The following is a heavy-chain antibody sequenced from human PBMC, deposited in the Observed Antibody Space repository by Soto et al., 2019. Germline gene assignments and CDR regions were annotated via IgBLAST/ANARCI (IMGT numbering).Heavy chain of an antibody. J-gene: IGHJ6*02. CDR2: IWYDGTNK. CDR3: ARAIYARKRFGGMDV. CDR1: GFTFSSYG. Sequence: GGSLRLSCAASGFTFSSYGMHWVRQAPGKGLEWVAVIWYDGTNKYYADSVKGRFTISRDNSKNTLYLQMNSLRAEDTAVYYCARAIYARKRFGGMDVWGQGTTVTVSS. D-gene: IGHD3-16*01. V-gene: IGHV3-33*01.